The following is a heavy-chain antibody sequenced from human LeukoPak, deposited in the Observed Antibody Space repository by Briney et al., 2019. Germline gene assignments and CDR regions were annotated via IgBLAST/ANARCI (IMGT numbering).Heavy chain of an antibody. CDR3: ARDRAGARLDAFDI. CDR2: ISSSSSTI. V-gene: IGHV3-48*04. Sequence: PGGSLRLSCAASGFTFSSYSMNWVRQAPGKGLEWVSYISSSSSTIYYADSVKGRFTISRDNAKNSLYLQMNSLRAEDTAVYYCARDRAGARLDAFDIWGQGTMVTVSS. D-gene: IGHD6-13*01. J-gene: IGHJ3*02. CDR1: GFTFSSYS.